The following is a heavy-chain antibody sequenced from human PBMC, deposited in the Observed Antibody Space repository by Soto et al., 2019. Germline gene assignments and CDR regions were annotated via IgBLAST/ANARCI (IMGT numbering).Heavy chain of an antibody. CDR2: IFHSGNT. J-gene: IGHJ6*02. Sequence: QLQLQESGPGLVKPSETLSLTCTVSGVSISSSSNYWGWIRQSPGKGLEWIGHIFHSGNTYTNPSLTSRVTLSVDTPKNQFSLKLTSVTAADTAVYYCARQVATSSTSFYGMDVWGQGTTVTVSS. V-gene: IGHV4-39*01. CDR3: ARQVATSSTSFYGMDV. CDR1: GVSISSSSNY. D-gene: IGHD2-2*01.